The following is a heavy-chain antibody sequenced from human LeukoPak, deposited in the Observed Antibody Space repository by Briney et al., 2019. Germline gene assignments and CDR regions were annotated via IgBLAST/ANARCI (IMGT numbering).Heavy chain of an antibody. CDR2: ANPSSGST. D-gene: IGHD6-13*01. Sequence: ASVTVSCKASGYTFTNYYIHWVRQAPGQGLEWMAIANPSSGSTSYAQKFQGRVTMTRDTSTSTVYMELSSLRSEDTAMYYCAREYSNSQFDYWGQGTLVTVSS. J-gene: IGHJ4*02. CDR1: GYTFTNYY. CDR3: AREYSNSQFDY. V-gene: IGHV1-46*01.